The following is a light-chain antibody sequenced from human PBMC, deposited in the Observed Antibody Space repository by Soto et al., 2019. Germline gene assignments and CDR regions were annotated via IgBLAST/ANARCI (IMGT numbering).Light chain of an antibody. J-gene: IGLJ2*01. Sequence: QSVLTQPPSVSAAPGQKVTISCSGSSSNIGNNYVSWYQQLPGTAPKLLIYENNKRPLGIPDRFSGSKSGTLATLGIAGLQTGDEADYYCGTWDSSLSAGVFGGGTKLTVL. CDR3: GTWDSSLSAGV. CDR1: SSNIGNNY. CDR2: ENN. V-gene: IGLV1-51*01.